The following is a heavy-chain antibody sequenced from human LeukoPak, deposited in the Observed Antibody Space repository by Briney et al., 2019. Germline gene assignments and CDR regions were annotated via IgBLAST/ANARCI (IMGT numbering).Heavy chain of an antibody. D-gene: IGHD3-22*01. V-gene: IGHV3-30-3*01. J-gene: IGHJ3*02. Sequence: GGSLRLSCAASGFTFSSYAMHWVRQAPGKGLEWVAVISYDGSNKYYADSVKGRFTISRDNSKNTLYLQMNSLRAEGTAVYYCARDLVYYYDSIIWGQGTMVTVSS. CDR1: GFTFSSYA. CDR2: ISYDGSNK. CDR3: ARDLVYYYDSII.